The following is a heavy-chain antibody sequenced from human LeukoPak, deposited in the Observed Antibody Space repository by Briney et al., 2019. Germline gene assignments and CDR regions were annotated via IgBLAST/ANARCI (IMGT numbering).Heavy chain of an antibody. Sequence: SETLSLTCAVYGGSFSGYYWSWIRQPPGKGLEWIGEINHSGSTNYNPSLKSRVTISVDTSKNQFSLKLSSVTAADTAVYYCSRLDGKVEMAIDYWGQGTLVTVSS. D-gene: IGHD5-24*01. CDR1: GGSFSGYY. CDR3: SRLDGKVEMAIDY. CDR2: INHSGST. J-gene: IGHJ4*02. V-gene: IGHV4-34*01.